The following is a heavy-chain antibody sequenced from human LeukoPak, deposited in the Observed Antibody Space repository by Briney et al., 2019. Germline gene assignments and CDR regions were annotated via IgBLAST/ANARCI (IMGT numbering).Heavy chain of an antibody. V-gene: IGHV3-23*01. CDR3: ARDLTHRRNYDNSGYQIVPAF. CDR1: KFTFSTFS. CDR2: ISGSGGYT. D-gene: IGHD3-22*01. Sequence: GGSLRLSCAASKFTFSTFSMSWVRQAPGKGLEWVSSISGSGGYTYYADSVKGRFTISRDNAKNSLYLQMNSLRAEDTAVYYCARDLTHRRNYDNSGYQIVPAFWGQGTLVTVSS. J-gene: IGHJ4*02.